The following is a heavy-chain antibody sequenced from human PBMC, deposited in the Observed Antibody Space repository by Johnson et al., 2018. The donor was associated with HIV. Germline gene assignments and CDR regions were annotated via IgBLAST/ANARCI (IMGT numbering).Heavy chain of an antibody. CDR1: GFTVSRNY. CDR3: AKGIGDSSGLGNTDFEI. CDR2: IKQEGSEK. V-gene: IGHV3-7*03. J-gene: IGHJ3*02. D-gene: IGHD6-19*01. Sequence: VQLVESGGGLVQPGGSLRLSCAASGFTVSRNYMSWVRQAPGKGLEWVANIKQEGSEKYYVDSVKGRFTISSDNAKNSLYLQMNSLRPEDTALYYCAKGIGDSSGLGNTDFEIWGLGTMVTVSS.